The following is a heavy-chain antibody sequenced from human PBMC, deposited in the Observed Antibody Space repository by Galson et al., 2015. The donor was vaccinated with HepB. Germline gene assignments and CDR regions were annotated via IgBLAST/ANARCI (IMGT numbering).Heavy chain of an antibody. CDR1: GFTFGSYA. J-gene: IGHJ4*02. CDR2: ISYHGSNK. CDR3: PRDGGRGKYSYGFDY. Sequence: SLRLSCAASGFTFGSYAMHWVRQAPGKGLEWVAIISYHGSNKYYADSVKGRFTISRDNSNNTLYLQMNSLRPEDTAVYYCPRDGGRGKYSYGFDYWGQGTLVTVSS. V-gene: IGHV3-30*04. D-gene: IGHD5-18*01.